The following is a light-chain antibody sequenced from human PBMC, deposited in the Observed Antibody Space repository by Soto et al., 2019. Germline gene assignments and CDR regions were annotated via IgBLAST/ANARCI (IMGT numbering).Light chain of an antibody. CDR2: EVT. V-gene: IGLV2-14*01. J-gene: IGLJ2*01. Sequence: QSALTQPPSASGSPGQSVTISCTGTSSDVGAYDYVSWYQQHPGEAPKLLIYEVTYRPSGVSARFSGSKSGSTASLTISGLQAEDEADYYCSSYSTTTSPHVLFGGGTKLTVL. CDR1: SSDVGAYDY. CDR3: SSYSTTTSPHVL.